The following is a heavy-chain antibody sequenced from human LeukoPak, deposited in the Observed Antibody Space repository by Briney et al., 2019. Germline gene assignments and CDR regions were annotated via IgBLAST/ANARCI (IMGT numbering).Heavy chain of an antibody. CDR2: FTSRSRST. Sequence: GGSLRLSCVASGFTFSSYSMTWVRQAPGKGLEWLSSFTSRSRSTYYADSVKGRFTISRDNAKNSLYLQLNSLRAEDTAVYYCARRRGSYSFDHWGQGTLVTVSS. J-gene: IGHJ4*02. V-gene: IGHV3-21*04. CDR3: ARRRGSYSFDH. D-gene: IGHD1-26*01. CDR1: GFTFSSYS.